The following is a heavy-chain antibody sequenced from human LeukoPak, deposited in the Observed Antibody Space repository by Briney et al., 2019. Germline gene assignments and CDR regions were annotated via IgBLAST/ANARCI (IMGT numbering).Heavy chain of an antibody. CDR3: ARVDADPDH. V-gene: IGHV1-2*02. D-gene: IGHD2-2*01. J-gene: IGHJ4*02. CDR2: LNPNNGDT. CDR1: GYTFIHYY. Sequence: SVKVSCKASGYTFIHYYIHWVRQAPGQGLEWMGWLNPNNGDTKYAQKFQGRVTMTRDTPISTAYMELSRLKSDDTAVYYCARVDADPDHWGQGTLVTVSS.